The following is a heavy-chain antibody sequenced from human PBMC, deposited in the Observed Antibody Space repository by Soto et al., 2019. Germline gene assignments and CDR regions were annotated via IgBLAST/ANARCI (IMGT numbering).Heavy chain of an antibody. D-gene: IGHD1-7*01. CDR3: ARPREVWNYVYAMDV. Sequence: QVQLVESGGGVVQPGRSLRLSCAASGFTFSSYAMHWVRQAPGKGLEWVAVISYDGSNKYYADSVKGRFTISRDNSKNTLYLQMNSLRAQDTAVYYCARPREVWNYVYAMDVWGQGTTVTVSS. CDR1: GFTFSSYA. CDR2: ISYDGSNK. V-gene: IGHV3-30-3*01. J-gene: IGHJ6*02.